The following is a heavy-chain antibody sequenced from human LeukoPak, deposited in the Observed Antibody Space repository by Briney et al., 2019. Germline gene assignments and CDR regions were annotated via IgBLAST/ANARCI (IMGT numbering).Heavy chain of an antibody. J-gene: IGHJ4*02. Sequence: GGSLRLSCAASGFTFTSYSMNWVRQAPGKGLEWVSTISGGGGSTYYADSVKGRFTISRDNSKNTLYLQVSSLRAEDTAVYYCAKGGKWDVTPFDYWGQGTLVTVSS. V-gene: IGHV3-23*01. CDR2: ISGGGGST. CDR1: GFTFTSYS. CDR3: AKGGKWDVTPFDY. D-gene: IGHD1-26*01.